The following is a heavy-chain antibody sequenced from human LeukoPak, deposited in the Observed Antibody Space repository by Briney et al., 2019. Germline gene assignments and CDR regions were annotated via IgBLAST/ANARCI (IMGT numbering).Heavy chain of an antibody. CDR3: ARDYKYAFDN. D-gene: IGHD5-24*01. V-gene: IGHV3-48*01. CDR2: IGIDSGNT. J-gene: IGHJ4*02. Sequence: HAGGSLRLSCAASGFTFSDYSMNWVRQAPGEGLEWISYIGIDSGNTNYADSVKGRFTISGDKAKNSLYLQMNSLRVEDTAVYYCARDYKYAFDNWGQGTLVTVSS. CDR1: GFTFSDYS.